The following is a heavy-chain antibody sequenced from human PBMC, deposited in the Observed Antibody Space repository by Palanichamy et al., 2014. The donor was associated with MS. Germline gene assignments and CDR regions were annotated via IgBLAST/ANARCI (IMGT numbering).Heavy chain of an antibody. D-gene: IGHD3-22*01. J-gene: IGHJ6*02. CDR2: ISSSSSYI. CDR1: GFTFSSYS. V-gene: IGHV3-21*01. Sequence: EVQLVESWGRPGQAVGGPVRLSCAASGFTFSSYSMNWVRQAPGRGLEWVSSISSSSSYIYYADSVKGRFTISRDNAKNSLYLQMNSLRAEDTAVYYCARGDYYDGDYYGMDVWGQGTTVTVSS. CDR3: ARGDYYDGDYYGMDV.